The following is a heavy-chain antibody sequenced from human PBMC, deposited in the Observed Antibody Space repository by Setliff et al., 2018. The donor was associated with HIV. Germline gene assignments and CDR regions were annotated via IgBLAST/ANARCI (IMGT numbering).Heavy chain of an antibody. CDR3: ARERLRFLEWLPLDY. V-gene: IGHV3-30*04. CDR1: GFTFSSYA. Sequence: PGESLKISCAASGFTFSSYAMHWVRQAPGKGLEWVAVISYDGINKYYADSVKGRFTISRDNSKNTLYLQMNSLRAEDTAVYYCARERLRFLEWLPLDYWGQGTLVTVSS. J-gene: IGHJ4*02. CDR2: ISYDGINK. D-gene: IGHD3-3*01.